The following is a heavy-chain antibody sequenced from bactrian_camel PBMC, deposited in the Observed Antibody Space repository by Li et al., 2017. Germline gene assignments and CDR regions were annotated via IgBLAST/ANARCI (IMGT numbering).Heavy chain of an antibody. Sequence: HVQLVESGGGSVQAGGSLRLSCAASGNTYTSSCMGWFRQRPGKDREGLAVLWIGGATTSYADSVKGRFIITRDKAKDLVYLQMNGLQPEDTGMYYCAADQLYGTWRDVLDFPARKNELVATASSSGVHKLGSGHPGHRL. D-gene: IGHD7*01. V-gene: IGHV3-3*01. CDR2: LWIGGATT. J-gene: IGHJ4*01. CDR3: AADQLYGTWRDVLDFPARKNELVATASSSGVHK. CDR1: GNTYTSSC.